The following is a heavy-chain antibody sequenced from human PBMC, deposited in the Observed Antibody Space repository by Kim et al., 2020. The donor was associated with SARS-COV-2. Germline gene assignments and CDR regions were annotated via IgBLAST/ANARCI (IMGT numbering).Heavy chain of an antibody. V-gene: IGHV4-39*01. CDR3: ARQGYYYDSSGYYYWFDP. CDR2: IYYSGST. Sequence: SETLSLTCTVSGGSISSSSYYWGWIRQPPGKGLEWIGSIYYSGSTYYNPSLKSRVTISVDTSKNQFSLKLSSVTAADTAVYYCARQGYYYDSSGYYYWFDPWGQGTLVTVSS. D-gene: IGHD3-22*01. J-gene: IGHJ5*02. CDR1: GGSISSSSYY.